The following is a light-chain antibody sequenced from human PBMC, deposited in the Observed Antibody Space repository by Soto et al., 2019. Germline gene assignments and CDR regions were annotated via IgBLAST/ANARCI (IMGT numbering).Light chain of an antibody. CDR2: EVS. Sequence: QSVLTQPASVSGSPGQSITISCTGTSSDVGSYNLVSWYQQHPGKAPKLMIYEVSKRPSGVSNRFSGSKSGNTASLTISGLQAEDDADYYCCSYAGSSTYVVFGGGTQLTVL. CDR3: CSYAGSSTYVV. J-gene: IGLJ2*01. CDR1: SSDVGSYNL. V-gene: IGLV2-23*02.